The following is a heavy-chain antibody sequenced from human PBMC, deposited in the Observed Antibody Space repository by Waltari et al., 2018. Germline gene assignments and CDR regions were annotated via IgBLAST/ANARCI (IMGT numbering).Heavy chain of an antibody. D-gene: IGHD1-26*01. J-gene: IGHJ2*01. CDR3: ARVAVTGSHYWYFDL. CDR2: ISDSGSAI. CDR1: GFTFSSSE. V-gene: IGHV3-48*03. Sequence: EVQLVDSGGGLVQPGGSLRLSCTDAGFTFSSSEMNWVRQAPGKGLEWISYISDSGSAIYYADSVKGRFTISRDNAKNSLYLQMNSLRDDDTGVYYCARVAVTGSHYWYFDLWGRGTLLTVSS.